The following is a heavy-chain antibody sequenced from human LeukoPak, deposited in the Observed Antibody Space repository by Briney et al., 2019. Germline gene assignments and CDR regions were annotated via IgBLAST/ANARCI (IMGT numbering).Heavy chain of an antibody. V-gene: IGHV1-8*01. CDR3: ARGLRSVGVVIIWYYGMDV. J-gene: IGHJ6*02. Sequence: ASVKVSCKASGYTFTSYDINWVRQATGQGLEWMGWMNPNSGNTGYAQKFQGRVTMTRNTSISTAYMELSSLGSEDTAVYYCARGLRSVGVVIIWYYGMDVWGQGTTVTVSS. CDR1: GYTFTSYD. D-gene: IGHD3-3*01. CDR2: MNPNSGNT.